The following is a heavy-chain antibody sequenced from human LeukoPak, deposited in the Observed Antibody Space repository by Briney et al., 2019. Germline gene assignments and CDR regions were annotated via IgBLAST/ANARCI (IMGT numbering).Heavy chain of an antibody. CDR3: ARERPYDILTGYYTGAFDI. V-gene: IGHV3-74*01. CDR2: INSYGSST. Sequence: PGGSLRLSCAASGFTFSSYWMHLVRQAPGKGLLWVSRINSYGSSTSYADSVKGRFTISRDNAKNTLYLQMNSLRAEDTAVYYCARERPYDILTGYYTGAFDIWGQGTMVTVSS. D-gene: IGHD3-9*01. J-gene: IGHJ3*02. CDR1: GFTFSSYW.